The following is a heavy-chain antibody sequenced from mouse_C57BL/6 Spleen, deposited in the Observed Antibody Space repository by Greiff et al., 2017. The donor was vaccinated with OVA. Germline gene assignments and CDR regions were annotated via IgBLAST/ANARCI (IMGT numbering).Heavy chain of an antibody. J-gene: IGHJ1*03. CDR3: AGNYYGSSPYWYFDV. V-gene: IGHV14-2*01. D-gene: IGHD1-1*01. CDR1: GFNIKDYY. CDR2: IDPEAGET. Sequence: VQLQQSGAELVKPGASVKLSCTASGFNIKDYYMHWVQQRTEQGLEWIGRIDPEAGETKYASQFQGKAPITADTSSNTAELKRSSLTSEDTAVYYCAGNYYGSSPYWYFDVWGTGTTVTVSS.